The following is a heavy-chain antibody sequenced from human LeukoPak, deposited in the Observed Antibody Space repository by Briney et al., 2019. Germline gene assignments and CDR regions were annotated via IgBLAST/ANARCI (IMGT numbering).Heavy chain of an antibody. CDR3: ARARIRTGSEYYYYMNV. J-gene: IGHJ6*03. Sequence: GGSLRLSCAASAFSVNGDYMTWVRQAPGKGLEWVSVLHGRGYTYYADPVKGRFTISRDNSKNTLYLQMNSLRTEDTALYYCARARIRTGSEYYYYMNVWGNGTTVTVSS. CDR1: AFSVNGDY. V-gene: IGHV3-66*02. D-gene: IGHD3/OR15-3a*01. CDR2: LHGRGYT.